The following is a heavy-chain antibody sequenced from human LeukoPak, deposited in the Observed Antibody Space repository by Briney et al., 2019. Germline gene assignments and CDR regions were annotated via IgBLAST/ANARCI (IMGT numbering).Heavy chain of an antibody. CDR1: GGSISSGDYY. CDR2: IIYSGSP. CDR3: ARESEGYSSSSIDY. V-gene: IGHV4-30-4*08. D-gene: IGHD6-6*01. Sequence: PSQTLSLTCTVSGGSISSGDYYWSWTRHPPGKGREWIGYIIYSGSPYYNPPLKARVTISVDTSKNQFSLKLSSVTAADTAVYYCARESEGYSSSSIDYWGQGTLVTVSS. J-gene: IGHJ4*02.